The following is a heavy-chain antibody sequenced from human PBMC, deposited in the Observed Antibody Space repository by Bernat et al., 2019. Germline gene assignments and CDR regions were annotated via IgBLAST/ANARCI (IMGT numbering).Heavy chain of an antibody. Sequence: QVQLVESGGGVVQPGRSLRLSCAASGFTFSSYPMHWVRQAPGKGLEWVAVISYDGNNKYYAVSVKGRFTISRDNSKNTLFLQMSSLRVEDMAVYYCAREDTIYYFDYWGQGTLVTVSS. J-gene: IGHJ4*02. D-gene: IGHD3-10*01. V-gene: IGHV3-30*15. CDR2: ISYDGNNK. CDR1: GFTFSSYP. CDR3: AREDTIYYFDY.